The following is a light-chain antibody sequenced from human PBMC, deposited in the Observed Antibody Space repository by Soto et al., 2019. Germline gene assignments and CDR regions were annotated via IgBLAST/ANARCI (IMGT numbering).Light chain of an antibody. J-gene: IGKJ4*01. CDR1: QSISTY. V-gene: IGKV1-39*01. CDR3: QQTYSTLSRT. Sequence: DIQMTQSPSSLSASVGDRVTITCRASQSISTYLNWYQQKPGKAPMLLIYAASNLQSGVPSRFSGSGSGTDFTLTISSLQPEDFATYYCQQTYSTLSRTFGGGTKLEIK. CDR2: AAS.